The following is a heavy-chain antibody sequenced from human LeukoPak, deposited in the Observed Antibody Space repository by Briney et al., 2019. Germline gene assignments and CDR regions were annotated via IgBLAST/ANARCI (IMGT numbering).Heavy chain of an antibody. CDR2: ISGSAGFT. CDR3: AKEYSGYDFDY. Sequence: GGSLRLSCVASGFTLRTYAMSWVRQAPGKGLEWVSAISGSAGFTYYADAVRGRFTVSRDISTNTVFLQMDSLRAGDTAVYYCAKEYSGYDFDYWGQGTLVTVSS. CDR1: GFTLRTYA. V-gene: IGHV3-23*01. D-gene: IGHD5-12*01. J-gene: IGHJ4*01.